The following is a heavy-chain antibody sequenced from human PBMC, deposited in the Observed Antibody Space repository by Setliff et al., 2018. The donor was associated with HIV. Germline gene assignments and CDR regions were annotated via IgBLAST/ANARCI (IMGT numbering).Heavy chain of an antibody. Sequence: AASVKVSCKASRYTFNIYAINWVRQAPGQGLEWVGGIIPVFGTANYAQKLEGRVTITADESTSTAYMELSGLSSEDTAVYYCARAAYYDSRDFSDYYYMDVWGTG. J-gene: IGHJ6*03. V-gene: IGHV1-69*13. CDR2: IIPVFGTA. CDR3: ARAAYYDSRDFSDYYYMDV. D-gene: IGHD3-22*01. CDR1: RYTFNIYA.